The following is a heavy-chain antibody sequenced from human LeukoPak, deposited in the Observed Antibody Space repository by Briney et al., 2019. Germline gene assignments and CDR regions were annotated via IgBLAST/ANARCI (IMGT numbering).Heavy chain of an antibody. D-gene: IGHD3-16*01. Sequence: PSETLSLTCTVSGDSFSSYRWSWLRQPPGKGLEWIGYISSSGSTSFNPSLKSRVTMSVDTSKNQFSLKLRSVTAADTAVYYCARVGRGDHSWGSYYCDHWGQGTLVSVSS. V-gene: IGHV4-59*13. J-gene: IGHJ4*02. CDR3: ARVGRGDHSWGSYYCDH. CDR1: GDSFSSYR. CDR2: ISSSGST.